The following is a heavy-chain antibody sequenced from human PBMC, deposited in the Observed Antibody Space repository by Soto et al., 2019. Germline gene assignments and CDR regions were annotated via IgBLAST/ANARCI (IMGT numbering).Heavy chain of an antibody. CDR1: GFTFSDHQ. CDR2: MSGSGAST. Sequence: PGGSLRLSCAASGFTFSDHQMNWVRQAPGRGLEWVSGMSGSGASTYYADSVKGRFTISRDNSKNTLYLQMNSLRGEDTAIYYCAKVGSGWYYFDYWGQGTLVTVSS. D-gene: IGHD6-19*01. J-gene: IGHJ4*02. CDR3: AKVGSGWYYFDY. V-gene: IGHV3-23*01.